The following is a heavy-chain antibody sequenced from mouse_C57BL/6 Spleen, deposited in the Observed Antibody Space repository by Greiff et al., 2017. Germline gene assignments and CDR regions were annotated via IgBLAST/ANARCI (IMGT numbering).Heavy chain of an antibody. J-gene: IGHJ3*01. Sequence: QVQLKQSGAELVRPGASVTLSCKASGYTFTDYEMHWVKQTPVHGLEWIGAIDPETGGTAYNQKFKGKAILTADKSSSTAYMELRSLTSEDSAVYYCTRGYSPWFAYWGQGTLVTVSA. CDR1: GYTFTDYE. D-gene: IGHD2-12*01. CDR3: TRGYSPWFAY. V-gene: IGHV1-15*01. CDR2: IDPETGGT.